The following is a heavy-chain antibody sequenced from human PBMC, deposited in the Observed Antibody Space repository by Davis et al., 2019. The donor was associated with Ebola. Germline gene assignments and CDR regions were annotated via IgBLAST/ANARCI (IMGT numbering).Heavy chain of an antibody. Sequence: ASVKVSCKASGYTFNTYPMNWVRQAPGQGLEWMGWINTNTGNPMYAQGFTGRYVFSLDTSVSTAYLQISSLQTEDTAVYYCARGVFDRSGIFEYWGQGTPVTVSS. V-gene: IGHV7-4-1*02. D-gene: IGHD3-22*01. CDR3: ARGVFDRSGIFEY. CDR2: INTNTGNP. J-gene: IGHJ4*02. CDR1: GYTFNTYP.